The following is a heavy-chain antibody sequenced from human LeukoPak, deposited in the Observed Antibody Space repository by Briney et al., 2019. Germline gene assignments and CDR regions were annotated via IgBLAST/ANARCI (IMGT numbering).Heavy chain of an antibody. CDR2: ISGSGDST. CDR1: GFTFSNYA. V-gene: IGHV3-23*01. Sequence: PGGSPRLSCAASGFTFSNYAMRWVRQAPGKGLEWVSGISGSGDSTYYADSVKGRFTISRDNSKNTLYLQMNSLRAEDTAVYYCARRSGIAVAGAFDYWSQGTLLTVSS. D-gene: IGHD6-19*01. CDR3: ARRSGIAVAGAFDY. J-gene: IGHJ4*02.